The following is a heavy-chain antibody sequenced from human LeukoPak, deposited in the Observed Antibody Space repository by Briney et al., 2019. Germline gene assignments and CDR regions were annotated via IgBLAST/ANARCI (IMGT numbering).Heavy chain of an antibody. J-gene: IGHJ3*02. D-gene: IGHD4-17*01. V-gene: IGHV3-21*01. CDR3: ARSRRDGDYLFNAFDI. CDR2: LSTSSSYI. CDR1: GFSFSSYN. Sequence: GGSLRLSCAASGFSFSSYNLNWVRQAPGKGLEWVSSLSTSSSYIYYADSVKGRFTVSRDNARNSLELQMNSLRAEDTAVYYCARSRRDGDYLFNAFDIWGQGTVVTVSS.